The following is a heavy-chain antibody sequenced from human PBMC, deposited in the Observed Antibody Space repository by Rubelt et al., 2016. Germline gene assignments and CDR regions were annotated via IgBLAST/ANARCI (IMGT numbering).Heavy chain of an antibody. CDR3: GRGRGCYNSSGFFVGQ. D-gene: IGHD6-19*01. CDR2: ISRNGDST. Sequence: VLLVESGGVVVHRWGSLRLSCAASGFPFADYVMHWVRQAPGKVLEWVSLISRNGDSTYYTDSVTGRFNNSKKSRFLQMNGLTPEDTGLYYCGRGRGCYNSSGFFVGQWGHGTLVTVSS. J-gene: IGHJ4*01. V-gene: IGHV3-43*01. CDR1: GFPFADYV.